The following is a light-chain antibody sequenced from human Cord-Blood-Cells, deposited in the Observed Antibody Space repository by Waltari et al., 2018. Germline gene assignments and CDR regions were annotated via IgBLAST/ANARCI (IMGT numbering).Light chain of an antibody. CDR3: CSYAGSSTYV. CDR2: EGS. V-gene: IGLV2-23*01. J-gene: IGLJ1*01. CDR1: SSDVGSYNL. Sequence: QSALTQPASVSGSPGQSITISCTGTSSDVGSYNLVSWYQQHPGKDPKLMIYEGSKRPSGVSNRFSGSKSGNTVSLTISGLQAEDEADYYCCSYAGSSTYVFGTGTKVTVL.